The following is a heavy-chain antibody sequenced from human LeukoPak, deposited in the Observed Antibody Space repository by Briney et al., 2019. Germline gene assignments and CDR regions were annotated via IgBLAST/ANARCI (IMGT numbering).Heavy chain of an antibody. D-gene: IGHD3-16*01. J-gene: IGHJ4*02. CDR1: GGSFSGYY. V-gene: IGHV4-34*01. Sequence: PSETLSLTCAVYGGSFSGYYWSWIRQPPGKGLEWIGEINHSGSTNYNPSLKSRVTISVDTSKNQFSLKLSSVTAADTAVYYCARHPRGRQGPRTWGQYYFDYWGQGTLVTVSS. CDR2: INHSGST. CDR3: ARHPRGRQGPRTWGQYYFDY.